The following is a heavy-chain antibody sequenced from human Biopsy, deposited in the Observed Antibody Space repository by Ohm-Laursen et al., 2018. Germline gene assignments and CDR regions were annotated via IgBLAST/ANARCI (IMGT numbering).Heavy chain of an antibody. Sequence: PTQTLTLTGSFSGFSLSARGMCVSWIRHAPGKALEWLARVDWADYKDYSASLQTKLSISKDTSNDQVVLTVNNVDTADTATYYCARTPILIVSAGLVYRHRRHLQGMDVWGQGIAVTVS. CDR2: VDWADYK. V-gene: IGHV2-70*11. J-gene: IGHJ6*02. CDR1: GFSLSARGMC. CDR3: ARTPILIVSAGLVYRHRRHLQGMDV. D-gene: IGHD6-13*01.